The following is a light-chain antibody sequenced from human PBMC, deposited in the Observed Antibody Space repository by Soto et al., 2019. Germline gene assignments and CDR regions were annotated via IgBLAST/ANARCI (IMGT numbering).Light chain of an antibody. CDR2: KTS. CDR3: QYYNNYCWT. V-gene: IGKV1-5*03. Sequence: DMQLTQSPSTLSASVGDRVTITSRASQSISSWLAWYQQKPGKAPKFLIYKTSNLESGVPSRFSGSGSGTEFTLTISSLQPDDFATYYCQYYNNYCWTFGQGTKVEIK. J-gene: IGKJ1*01. CDR1: QSISSW.